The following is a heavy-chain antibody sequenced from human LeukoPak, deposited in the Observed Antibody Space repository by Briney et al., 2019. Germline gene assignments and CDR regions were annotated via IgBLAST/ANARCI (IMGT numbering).Heavy chain of an antibody. CDR1: GFTFSSYA. Sequence: GGSLRLSCAASGFTFSSYAMHWVRQAPGKGLEYVSAISSNGGSTYYANSVKGRFTISRDNSKNTLYLEMGSLRAEDMAVYYCARDLTNGWHYFDYWGQGTLVTVSS. CDR3: ARDLTNGWHYFDY. CDR2: ISSNGGST. D-gene: IGHD6-19*01. J-gene: IGHJ4*02. V-gene: IGHV3-64*01.